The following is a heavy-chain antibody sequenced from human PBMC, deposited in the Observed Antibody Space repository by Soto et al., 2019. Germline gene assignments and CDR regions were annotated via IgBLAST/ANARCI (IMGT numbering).Heavy chain of an antibody. CDR3: ARGLDRYWQWPRTRTGRIFDY. Sequence: ASVKVSCKASGYTFTSYYMHWVRQAPGQGLEWMGIINPSGGSTSYAQKFQGRVTMTRDTSTSTVYMELSSLRSEDTAVYYCARGLDRYWQWPRTRTGRIFDYCGQGTLVTVYS. J-gene: IGHJ4*02. V-gene: IGHV1-46*03. CDR2: INPSGGST. CDR1: GYTFTSYY. D-gene: IGHD6-19*01.